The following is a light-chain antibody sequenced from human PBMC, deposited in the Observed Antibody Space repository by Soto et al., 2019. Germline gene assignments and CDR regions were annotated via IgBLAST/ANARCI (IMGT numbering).Light chain of an antibody. CDR2: DVS. J-gene: IGLJ1*01. CDR1: SSDVGGYNY. CDR3: CSYAGSSTYV. V-gene: IGLV2-14*03. Sequence: QSALTQPASVSGSPGQSITISCTGTSSDVGGYNYVSWYQHHPGKAPKLIIFDVSNRPSGISNRFSGSKSGNTASLTISGLQAEDEADYYCCSYAGSSTYVFGTGTKVTVL.